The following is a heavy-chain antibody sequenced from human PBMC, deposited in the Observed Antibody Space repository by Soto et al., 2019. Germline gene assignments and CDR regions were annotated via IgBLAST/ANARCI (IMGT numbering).Heavy chain of an antibody. J-gene: IGHJ4*02. D-gene: IGHD6-19*01. V-gene: IGHV4-4*02. CDR3: AGQWLAGYGASDN. Sequence: QVQLQESGPGLVKPSGTLSLTCAVSGGSVSSDRWWTWVRQAPGKGLEWIGEIHSYGSTNSNSSLNTRAPIFVDTFKNQFSVTSTSVNAADTAVYFCAGQWLAGYGASDNWGQGTLVTVSS. CDR1: GGSVSSDRW. CDR2: IHSYGST.